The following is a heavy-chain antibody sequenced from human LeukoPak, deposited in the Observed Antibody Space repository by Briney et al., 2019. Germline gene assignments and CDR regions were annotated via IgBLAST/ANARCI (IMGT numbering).Heavy chain of an antibody. Sequence: SETLSLTCTVSGDSMTYSYWIWLRQPPGKGLKWLRNIYLSVITKSNPSLKSRVTISLYTSKNQLSLRLSSVTAADTAVYYCARDRSGDAFDIWGQGTMVTVSS. J-gene: IGHJ3*02. CDR3: ARDRSGDAFDI. CDR1: GDSMTYSY. CDR2: IYLSVIT. V-gene: IGHV4-59*12. D-gene: IGHD6-25*01.